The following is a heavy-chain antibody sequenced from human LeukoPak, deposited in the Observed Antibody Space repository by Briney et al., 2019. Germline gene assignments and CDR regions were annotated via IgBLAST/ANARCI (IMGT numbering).Heavy chain of an antibody. Sequence: GGSLRLSCAASGFTFSSYWMSWVRQAPGKGLEWVANIKQDGSEKYYVDSVKGRFTISRDNAKNSLYLQMNSLRAEDTAVYYCARYPRARRDIVVVPAAMPFDYWGQGTLVTVSS. J-gene: IGHJ4*02. CDR2: IKQDGSEK. CDR3: ARYPRARRDIVVVPAAMPFDY. V-gene: IGHV3-7*03. CDR1: GFTFSSYW. D-gene: IGHD2-2*01.